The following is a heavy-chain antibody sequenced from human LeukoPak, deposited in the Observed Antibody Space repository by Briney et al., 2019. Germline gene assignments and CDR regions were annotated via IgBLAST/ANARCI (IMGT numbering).Heavy chain of an antibody. CDR1: GFTLSNSG. CDR2: IPGSGGNT. Sequence: GGSLRLSCTASGFTLSNSGMSWVRQAPGKGLEWVSGIPGSGGNTYYADSVRGRFTISRDNSKNTLYLQMNSLRADDTAVYYCARGGVISATPTYWGQGTLVTVSS. V-gene: IGHV3-23*01. D-gene: IGHD3-16*02. CDR3: ARGGVISATPTY. J-gene: IGHJ4*02.